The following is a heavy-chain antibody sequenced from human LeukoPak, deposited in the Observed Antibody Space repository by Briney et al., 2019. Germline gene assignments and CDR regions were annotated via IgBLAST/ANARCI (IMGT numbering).Heavy chain of an antibody. D-gene: IGHD5-24*01. CDR1: GFTFSSYA. CDR3: ARDREMATISYFDY. V-gene: IGHV3-30-3*01. J-gene: IGHJ4*02. Sequence: GRSLRLSCAASGFTFSSYAMPWVRQAPGKGLEWVAVISYDGSNKYYADSVKGRFTISRDNSKNTLYLQMNSLRAEDTAVYYCARDREMATISYFDYWGQGTLVTVSS. CDR2: ISYDGSNK.